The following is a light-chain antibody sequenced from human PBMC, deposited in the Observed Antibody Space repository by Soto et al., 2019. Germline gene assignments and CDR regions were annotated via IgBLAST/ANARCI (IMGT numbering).Light chain of an antibody. J-gene: IGLJ1*01. CDR3: SAHGGTNPYV. CDR2: DVN. V-gene: IGLV2-8*01. Sequence: QSALTQPPSASGSPGQSVAISCTGTASDIGGYTFGSWYQQHPGKAPKLLIYDVNKRPSGVPDRFSGSKSGNTASLTVSGLQAEDEADYYCSAHGGTNPYVFGTGTKVTVL. CDR1: ASDIGGYTF.